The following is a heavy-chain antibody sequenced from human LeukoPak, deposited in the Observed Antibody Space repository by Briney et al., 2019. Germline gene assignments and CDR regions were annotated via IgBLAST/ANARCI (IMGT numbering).Heavy chain of an antibody. CDR2: IHSDGRT. CDR3: ARDVGVRATGYFDY. CDR1: GLTDSSNF. V-gene: IGHV3-66*02. D-gene: IGHD5-12*01. J-gene: IGHJ4*02. Sequence: GGSLRLSCAASGLTDSSNFMSCVREPPGKALEGVSVIHSDGRTFYADTVKGRFTVSRDNSNDMLFLQMNSLRAEDTAVYYCARDVGVRATGYFDYWGQGTPVTVSS.